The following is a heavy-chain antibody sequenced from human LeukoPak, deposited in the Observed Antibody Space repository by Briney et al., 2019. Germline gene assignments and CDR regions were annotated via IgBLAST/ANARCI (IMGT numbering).Heavy chain of an antibody. CDR3: ARAGP. Sequence: GGSLRLSCAASGFTFSSFEMNWVRQAPGKGLEWVSYISSTGTTTYYADSVKGRFTISRDNAKNSLYLQMNSLTAEDTAVYYCARAGPWGQGTQVTVSS. J-gene: IGHJ5*02. CDR2: ISSTGTTT. V-gene: IGHV3-48*03. CDR1: GFTFSSFE.